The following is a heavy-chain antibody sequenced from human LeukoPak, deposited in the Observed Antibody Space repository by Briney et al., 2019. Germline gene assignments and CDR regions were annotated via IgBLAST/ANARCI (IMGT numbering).Heavy chain of an antibody. Sequence: ASVKVSCQASGYTFTSYGISWVRQAPGQGLEWMGWISAYNGNTNYAQKLQGRVTMTTDTSTSTAYMELRSLRSDDKAVYYCARGPEYYYGSGSYDYYGMDVWGQGTTVTVSS. CDR1: GYTFTSYG. CDR2: ISAYNGNT. CDR3: ARGPEYYYGSGSYDYYGMDV. J-gene: IGHJ6*02. V-gene: IGHV1-18*01. D-gene: IGHD3-10*01.